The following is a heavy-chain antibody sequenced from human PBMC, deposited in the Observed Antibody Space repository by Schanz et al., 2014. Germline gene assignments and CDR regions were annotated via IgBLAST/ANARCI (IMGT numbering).Heavy chain of an antibody. CDR1: GFTFRGYA. CDR3: ARGLHYDVETSFRSYDAFDF. J-gene: IGHJ3*01. V-gene: IGHV3-23*01. Sequence: EVQLLESGGGLVQPGGSLRLSCAASGFTFRGYAMSWVRQAPGKGLEWVSTIGTSGGTNYAESVKGRFTISRDNSKNTLYLQMNSLRAEDTAVFYCARGLHYDVETSFRSYDAFDFWGQGTKVTVSP. D-gene: IGHD3-10*02. CDR2: IGTSGGT.